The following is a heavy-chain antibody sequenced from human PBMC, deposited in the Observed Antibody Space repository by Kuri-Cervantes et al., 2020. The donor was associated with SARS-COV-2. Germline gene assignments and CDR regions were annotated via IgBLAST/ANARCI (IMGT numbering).Heavy chain of an antibody. CDR1: GGPVSSGSHY. CDR3: ARTLDYYGSGTYCFDC. V-gene: IGHV4-61*01. Sequence: SETLSLACIVSGGPVSSGSHYWSWIRQPPGKGLEWIGYIYYSGSTKYNPSLKSRVTMSVDTSKNQFSLKLNSVTPADTAVYYCARTLDYYGSGTYCFDCWGQGTLVTVSS. CDR2: IYYSGST. D-gene: IGHD3-10*01. J-gene: IGHJ4*02.